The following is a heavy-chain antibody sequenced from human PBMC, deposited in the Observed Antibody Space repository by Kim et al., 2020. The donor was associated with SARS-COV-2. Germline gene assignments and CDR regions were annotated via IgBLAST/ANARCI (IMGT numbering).Heavy chain of an antibody. CDR3: FSRGVNSMDYFDY. V-gene: IGHV3-23*01. D-gene: IGHD2-21*01. CDR1: GFTFGTYI. CDR2: ITGGGIT. Sequence: GGSLRLSCAASGFTFGTYIMSWVRQTPRKGLEWVSSITGGGITFYADSVTGRFTISRENPKNTLHLQMNSLRVEDTALCYCFSRGVNSMDYFDYWGQGSLVTVSS. J-gene: IGHJ4*02.